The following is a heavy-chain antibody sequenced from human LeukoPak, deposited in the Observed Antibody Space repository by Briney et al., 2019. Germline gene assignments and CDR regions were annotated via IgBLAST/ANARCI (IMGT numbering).Heavy chain of an antibody. CDR3: ARARNDYDSNGFSLLEY. J-gene: IGHJ4*02. V-gene: IGHV3-74*01. D-gene: IGHD3-22*01. Sequence: TGGSLRLSCAASGFTISNYWILWVRQAPGKGLVWVSRINSDGRATNYADSVKGRFTISRDNAKNTLYLQMNSLRAEDTALYYCARARNDYDSNGFSLLEYWGQGTLVTVSS. CDR2: INSDGRAT. CDR1: GFTISNYW.